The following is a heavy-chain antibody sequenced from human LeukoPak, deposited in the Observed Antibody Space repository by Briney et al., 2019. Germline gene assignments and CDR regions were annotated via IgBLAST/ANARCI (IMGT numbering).Heavy chain of an antibody. CDR2: IYPGDSDI. CDR1: GYSFPSHR. D-gene: IGHD5-18*01. V-gene: IGHV5-51*01. Sequence: GESLKISCKGSGYSFPSHRIGWVRERPGKGLEWMGIIYPGDSDIRYSPSFQGQVTISADKSISTAYLQWSSLKASDTAIYYCARLRGYSYGYFNYWGQGTLVTVSS. CDR3: ARLRGYSYGYFNY. J-gene: IGHJ4*02.